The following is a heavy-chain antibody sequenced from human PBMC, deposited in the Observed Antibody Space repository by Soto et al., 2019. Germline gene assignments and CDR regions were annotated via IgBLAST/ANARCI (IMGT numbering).Heavy chain of an antibody. J-gene: IGHJ6*02. D-gene: IGHD6-19*01. CDR3: ARPKAVAGTDYYYYYGMDV. CDR2: IYSGGST. CDR1: GFTVSINY. Sequence: GGSLRLSCAASGFTVSINYMSWVRQAPGKGLEWVSVIYSGGSTYYADSVKGRFTISRDNSKNTLYLQMNSLRAEDTVVYYCARPKAVAGTDYYYYYGMDVWGQGTTVTVYS. V-gene: IGHV3-53*01.